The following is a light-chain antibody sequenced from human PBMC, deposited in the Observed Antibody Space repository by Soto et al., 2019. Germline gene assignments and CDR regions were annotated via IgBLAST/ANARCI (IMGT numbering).Light chain of an antibody. CDR1: SSDVGNNNL. CDR3: CSYAGSSTYV. J-gene: IGLJ1*01. CDR2: EVN. Sequence: QSALTQPASVSGSPGQSITISCTGTSSDVGNNNLVSWYQQHPGKAPKRMIYEVNKRPSGVSNRFSGSKSDNTASLTISGLQTEDEADYYCCSYAGSSTYVFGTGTQLTVL. V-gene: IGLV2-23*02.